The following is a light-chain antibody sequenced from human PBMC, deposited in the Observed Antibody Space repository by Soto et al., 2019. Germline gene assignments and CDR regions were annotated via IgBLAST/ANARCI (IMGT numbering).Light chain of an antibody. V-gene: IGLV2-23*01. CDR1: SNDVGTYNL. J-gene: IGLJ2*01. CDR2: EAS. CDR3: CSYGGSVV. Sequence: QSVLTQPASVSGSPGQSITISCTGISNDVGTYNLVSWYQHHPGKAPKLIIYEASKRPSGVPNRFSGSKSGNTASLTISGLHAEDEADYYCCSYGGSVVFGGGTKLTVL.